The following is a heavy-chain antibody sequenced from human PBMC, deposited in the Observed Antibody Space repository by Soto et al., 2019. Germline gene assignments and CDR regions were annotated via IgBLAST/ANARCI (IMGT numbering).Heavy chain of an antibody. CDR2: IFRSGAT. CDR1: GYSISSGCY. Sequence: PSETLSLTCAVSGYSISSGCYWCFIRQPPGKGLECIGSIFRSGATSYNPSLKSRASISVDTSKNHFSLKVNSVTAADTAVYFCARGGLYDDGRRLDYWGQGTLVTVSS. J-gene: IGHJ4*02. CDR3: ARGGLYDDGRRLDY. D-gene: IGHD3-22*01. V-gene: IGHV4-38-2*01.